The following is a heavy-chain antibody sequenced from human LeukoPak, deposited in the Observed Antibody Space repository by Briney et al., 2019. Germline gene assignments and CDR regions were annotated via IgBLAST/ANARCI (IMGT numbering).Heavy chain of an antibody. Sequence: ASVKVSCKASGGTFSSYAISWVRQAPGQGLEWMGGIIPIFGTTNYARKFRGRVTLTADKSTRTAYMELSSLRSEDTAVYYCARDLYRIVVVPHYFDYWGQGTLVTVSS. CDR3: ARDLYRIVVVPHYFDY. V-gene: IGHV1-69*06. CDR2: IIPIFGTT. J-gene: IGHJ4*02. D-gene: IGHD3-22*01. CDR1: GGTFSSYA.